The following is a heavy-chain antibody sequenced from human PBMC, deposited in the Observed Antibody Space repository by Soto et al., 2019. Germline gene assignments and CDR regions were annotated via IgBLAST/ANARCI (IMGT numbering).Heavy chain of an antibody. CDR1: GYTFTSYD. Sequence: QVQLVQSGAEVKKPGASVKVSCKASGYTFTSYDINWVRQAPGHALESMGWMNPKSGNTGYAEKDQGRVIMSGNPSISTGYMELRNLGPEDTAMYYCARSIFSRIAAVTRAYRGQGTMVTDSS. J-gene: IGHJ4*02. CDR2: MNPKSGNT. D-gene: IGHD6-13*01. V-gene: IGHV1-8*01. CDR3: ARSIFSRIAAVTRAY.